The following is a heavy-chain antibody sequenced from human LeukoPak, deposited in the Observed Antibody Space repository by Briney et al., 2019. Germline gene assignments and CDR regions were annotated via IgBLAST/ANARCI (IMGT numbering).Heavy chain of an antibody. CDR2: IYYSGST. CDR3: ARLDYSSSYYDS. J-gene: IGHJ4*02. CDR1: GGSISSSSYY. Sequence: PSETLSLTCSVSGGSISSSSYYGVWIRQPPGKGLEWIGRIYYSGSTYHNPSLKSRVTMSVDTSKNQFSLTLTSVTAADTAIYYCARLDYSSSYYDSWGQGTLVTVSS. V-gene: IGHV4-39*01. D-gene: IGHD6-13*01.